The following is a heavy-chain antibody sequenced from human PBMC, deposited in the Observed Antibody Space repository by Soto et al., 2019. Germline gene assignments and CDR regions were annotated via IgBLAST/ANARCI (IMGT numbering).Heavy chain of an antibody. CDR1: GFTFSNAG. CDR3: TTPNMTQAN. V-gene: IGHV3-15*01. J-gene: IGHJ4*02. CDR2: SKIKTDGGTT. Sequence: GGSLRLSCAASGFTFSNAGMSWVRLAPGKAQEWGGLSKIKTDGGTTDYAAPVKGRFTISREDSKNTLYMQMNSLKTEDTAVYYCTTPNMTQANRGQGTRVTLSS.